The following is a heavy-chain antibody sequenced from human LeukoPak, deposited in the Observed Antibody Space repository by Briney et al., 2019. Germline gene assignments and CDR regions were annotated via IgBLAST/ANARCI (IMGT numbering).Heavy chain of an antibody. V-gene: IGHV3-30*18. Sequence: GGSLRLSCAASGFTFSNYAMSWVRQAPGKGLEWVAVISYDGSNKYYADSVKGRFTISRDNSKNTLYLQMNSLRAEDTAVYYCAKDPQYYDSSGYYVYWGQGTLVTVSS. D-gene: IGHD3-22*01. J-gene: IGHJ4*02. CDR3: AKDPQYYDSSGYYVY. CDR1: GFTFSNYA. CDR2: ISYDGSNK.